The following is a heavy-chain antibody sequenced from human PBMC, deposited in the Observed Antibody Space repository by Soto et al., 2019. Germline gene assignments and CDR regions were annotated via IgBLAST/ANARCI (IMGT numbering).Heavy chain of an antibody. D-gene: IGHD3-22*01. CDR2: INPNSGGT. Sequence: ASVKVSCKASGYTFTSYAMHWVRQAPGQGLECMGLINPNSGGTNYAQKFQGWVTMTRDTSISTAYMELSRLRSDDTAVYYFARTPAYYYDSQNYYYYGMDVWGQGTTVTVSS. CDR3: ARTPAYYYDSQNYYYYGMDV. V-gene: IGHV1-2*04. J-gene: IGHJ6*02. CDR1: GYTFTSYA.